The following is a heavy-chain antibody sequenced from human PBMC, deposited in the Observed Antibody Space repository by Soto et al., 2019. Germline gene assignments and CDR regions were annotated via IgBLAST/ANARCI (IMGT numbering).Heavy chain of an antibody. D-gene: IGHD2-2*01. V-gene: IGHV4-39*01. Sequence: SETLSLTCTVSGGSISSSSYYWGWIRQPPGKGLEWIGSIYYSGSTYYNPSLKSRVTISVDTSKNQFSLKLSSVTAADTAVYYCARQNIVVVPAAITSPTFDYWGQGTLVTVSS. CDR2: IYYSGST. J-gene: IGHJ4*02. CDR3: ARQNIVVVPAAITSPTFDY. CDR1: GGSISSSSYY.